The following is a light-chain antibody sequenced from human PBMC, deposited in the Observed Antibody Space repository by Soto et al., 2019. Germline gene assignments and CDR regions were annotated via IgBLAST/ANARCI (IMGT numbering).Light chain of an antibody. V-gene: IGKV3-11*01. CDR3: QQRSNWPPL. Sequence: EIVLTQSPATLSLSPGERATRSCRASQSVSSYLAWYQQKPGQAPRLLIYDASNRATGIPARFSGSGSGTDFTLTISSLEPEDFAVYYCQQRSNWPPLFGQGTRLEIK. CDR2: DAS. CDR1: QSVSSY. J-gene: IGKJ5*01.